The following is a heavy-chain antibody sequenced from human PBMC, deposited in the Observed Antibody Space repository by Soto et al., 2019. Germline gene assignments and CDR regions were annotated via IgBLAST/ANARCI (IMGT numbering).Heavy chain of an antibody. CDR1: GFTFGSFA. J-gene: IGHJ4*02. CDR3: ARDFGGRKPFEY. CDR2: TTGSGAST. V-gene: IGHV3-23*01. Sequence: EVQLLESGGGLVQPGGSLRLSCAASGFTFGSFAMTWVRQAPGRGLEWVSATTGSGASTYYADSVKGRFTISRDNSKNTLLLDMDSLRAEDTAVYDCARDFGGRKPFEYWGKGTLVTVSS. D-gene: IGHD1-26*01.